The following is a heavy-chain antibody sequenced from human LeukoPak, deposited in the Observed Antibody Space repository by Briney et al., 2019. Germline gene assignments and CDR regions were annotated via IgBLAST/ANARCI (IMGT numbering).Heavy chain of an antibody. J-gene: IGHJ4*02. CDR2: IYTGGGR. Sequence: WGSLWLSCAASGFTFSGYYMNWFRQAPGKELEWVSVIYTGGGRYYADSVRGRFTISRATSKNMVFLQMNSLRVEDTAVYYCARGIDYWGRGTLVTVSS. V-gene: IGHV3-53*01. CDR3: ARGIDY. CDR1: GFTFSGYY.